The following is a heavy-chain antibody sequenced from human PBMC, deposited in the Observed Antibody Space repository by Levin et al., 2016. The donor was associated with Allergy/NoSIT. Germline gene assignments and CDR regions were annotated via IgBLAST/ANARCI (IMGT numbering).Heavy chain of an antibody. CDR2: IHSSGST. CDR1: GGSIHNYY. D-gene: IGHD2-15*01. J-gene: IGHJ6*02. CDR3: ARDVYDASVEYFYSHNMSV. V-gene: IGHV4-59*01. Sequence: SETLSLTCTVSGGSIHNYYWTWIRQSPGKGLEWIGHIHSSGSTKYNPSLKSRLIVSVDTSKSQFSLKLTSVTAADTAVYYCARDVYDASVEYFYSHNMSVWGQGTTVTVSS.